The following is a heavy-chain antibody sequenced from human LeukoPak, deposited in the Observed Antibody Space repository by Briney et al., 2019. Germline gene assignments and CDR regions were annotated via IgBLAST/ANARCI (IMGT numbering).Heavy chain of an antibody. Sequence: GGSLRLSCAASGFTFDDYAMHWVRQAPGKGLEWVSGISWNSGSIGYADSVKGRFTISRDNAKNTLSLQMNSLSAEDTAVYYCAKHTISILTGYTLFDYWGQGTLVTVSS. CDR1: GFTFDDYA. CDR3: AKHTISILTGYTLFDY. V-gene: IGHV3-9*01. D-gene: IGHD3-9*01. J-gene: IGHJ4*02. CDR2: ISWNSGSI.